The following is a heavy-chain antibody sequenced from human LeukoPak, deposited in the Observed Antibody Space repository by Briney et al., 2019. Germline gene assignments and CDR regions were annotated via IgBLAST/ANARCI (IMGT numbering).Heavy chain of an antibody. CDR2: IYSGGSST. CDR1: GFTFSTSW. J-gene: IGHJ3*01. CDR3: ASDAGHAFYF. Sequence: GGSLRLSCAASGFTFSTSWMHWVRQAPGKGLVWVSRIYSGGSSTTYADSVKGRFTISRDNAENTVYLQMNNLRAEDTAVYYCASDAGHAFYFWGQGTMVTVSS. V-gene: IGHV3-74*01.